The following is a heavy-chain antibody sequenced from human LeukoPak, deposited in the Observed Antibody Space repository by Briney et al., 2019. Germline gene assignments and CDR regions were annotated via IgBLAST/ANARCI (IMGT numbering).Heavy chain of an antibody. J-gene: IGHJ4*02. CDR2: FSGSGGST. CDR1: GFTFSSYA. Sequence: PGGSLRLSCAASGFTFSSYAMSWVRQAPGKGLVWVSGFSGSGGSTYFADSVKGRFTISRDNSKNTLYLQMNSLRAEDTAVYYCASNRAAAATSALDYWGQGTLVTVSS. D-gene: IGHD6-13*01. V-gene: IGHV3-23*01. CDR3: ASNRAAAATSALDY.